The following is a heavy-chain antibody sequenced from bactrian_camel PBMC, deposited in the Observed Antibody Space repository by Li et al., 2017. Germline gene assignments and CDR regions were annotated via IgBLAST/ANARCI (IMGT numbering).Heavy chain of an antibody. D-gene: IGHD3*01. J-gene: IGHJ4*01. CDR1: GYTGRPVC. CDR3: AAGPDVGREKHLTADQVLSIRRNNF. CDR2: IAPDGSR. V-gene: IGHV3S9*01. Sequence: HVQLVESGGGAVQAGGSLRLSCAASGYTGRPVCMGWFRQIPGNEFELVSSIAPDGSRWYADSVQGRFTISRNVLPERLSLQMTRLKAEDTAMYYCAAGPDVGREKHLTADQVLSIRRNNFWGQGTQVTVS.